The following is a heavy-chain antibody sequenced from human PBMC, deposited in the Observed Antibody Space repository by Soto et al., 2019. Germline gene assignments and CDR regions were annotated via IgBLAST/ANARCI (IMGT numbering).Heavy chain of an antibody. J-gene: IGHJ6*02. CDR1: GGTFSSYA. D-gene: IGHD3-22*01. CDR3: ASPWARDSSGFNYDYYGMDV. V-gene: IGHV1-69*13. CDR2: IIPIFGTA. Sequence: SVKVSCKASGGTFSSYAISWVRQAPGQGLEWMGGIIPIFGTANYAQKFQGRVTITADESTSTAYMELSSLRSEDTAVYYCASPWARDSSGFNYDYYGMDVLAQGTTVTVSS.